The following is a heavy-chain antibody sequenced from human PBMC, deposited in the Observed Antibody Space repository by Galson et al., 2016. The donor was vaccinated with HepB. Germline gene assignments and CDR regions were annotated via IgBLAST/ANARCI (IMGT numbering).Heavy chain of an antibody. Sequence: SLRLSCAASGFTFSSYGMHWVRQAPGKGLEWVAVIWYDGSNKYYGDSVKGRFTISRDNSKNTLYLQMNSLGPEDTAVYYCAAYDTGHFDYWGQGTVVTVSS. CDR1: GFTFSSYG. J-gene: IGHJ4*02. CDR3: AAYDTGHFDY. V-gene: IGHV3-33*08. D-gene: IGHD3-9*01. CDR2: IWYDGSNK.